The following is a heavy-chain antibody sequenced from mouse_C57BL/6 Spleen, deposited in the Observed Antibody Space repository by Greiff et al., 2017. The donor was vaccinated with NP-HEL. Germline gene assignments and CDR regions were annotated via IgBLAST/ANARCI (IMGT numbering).Heavy chain of an antibody. CDR2: IRNKANGYTT. CDR3: ARYAYYYGSSYGYFDV. J-gene: IGHJ1*03. D-gene: IGHD1-1*01. Sequence: EVHLVESGGGLVQPGGSLSLSCAASGFTFTDYYMSWVRQPPGKALEWLGFIRNKANGYTTEYSASVKGRFTISRDNSQSILYLQMNALRAEDSATYYCARYAYYYGSSYGYFDVWGTGTTVTVSS. CDR1: GFTFTDYY. V-gene: IGHV7-3*01.